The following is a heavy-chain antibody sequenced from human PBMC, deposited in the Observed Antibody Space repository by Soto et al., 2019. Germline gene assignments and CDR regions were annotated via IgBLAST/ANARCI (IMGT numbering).Heavy chain of an antibody. CDR3: AKLGYCSSTSCYACYYYYMDV. J-gene: IGHJ6*03. V-gene: IGHV3-30-3*02. CDR2: ISYDGSNK. D-gene: IGHD2-2*01. CDR1: GFTFSSYA. Sequence: PGGSLRLSCAASGFTFSSYAMHWVRQAPGKGLEWVAVISYDGSNKYYADSVKGRFTISRDNSKNTLYLQMNSLRAEDTAVYYCAKLGYCSSTSCYACYYYYMDVWGKGTTVTVSS.